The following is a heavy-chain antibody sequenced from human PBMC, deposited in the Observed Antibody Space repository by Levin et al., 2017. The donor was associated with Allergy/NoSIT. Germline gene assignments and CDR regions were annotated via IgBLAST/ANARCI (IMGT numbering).Heavy chain of an antibody. CDR3: ASGPLGYCSGGSCEGYYFDY. Sequence: SVKVSCKASGGTFSSYAISWVRQAPGQGLEWMGGIIPIFGTANYAQKFQGRVTITADKSTSTAYMELSSLRSEDTAVYYCASGPLGYCSGGSCEGYYFDYWGQGTLVTVSS. D-gene: IGHD2-15*01. J-gene: IGHJ4*02. CDR1: GGTFSSYA. CDR2: IIPIFGTA. V-gene: IGHV1-69*06.